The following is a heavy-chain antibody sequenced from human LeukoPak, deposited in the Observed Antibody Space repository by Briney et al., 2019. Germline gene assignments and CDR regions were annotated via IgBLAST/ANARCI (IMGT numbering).Heavy chain of an antibody. CDR1: GYTFTSYY. J-gene: IGHJ4*02. CDR2: INPSGGST. D-gene: IGHD5-12*01. CDR3: ARWSGYDGLDY. V-gene: IGHV1-46*01. Sequence: ASVKVSCKAPGYTFTSYYMHWVRQAPGQGLEWMGIINPSGGSTSYAQKFQGRVTMTRDMSTSTVYMELSSLRSEDTAVYYCARWSGYDGLDYWGQGTLVAVSS.